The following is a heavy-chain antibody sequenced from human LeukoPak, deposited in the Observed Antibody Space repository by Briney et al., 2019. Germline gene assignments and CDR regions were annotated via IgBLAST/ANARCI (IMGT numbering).Heavy chain of an antibody. D-gene: IGHD1-26*01. CDR3: AREEAVGATGWCDP. Sequence: ASVKLSCKASGYTFTGYYMHWGRQAPGQGLEWMGWINPNSGGTNYAQKFQGRVAMTRDTSTSTAYPELSRLRSADTAVCYCAREEAVGATGWCDPGCQGTLVIVSA. CDR2: INPNSGGT. J-gene: IGHJ5*02. CDR1: GYTFTGYY. V-gene: IGHV1-2*02.